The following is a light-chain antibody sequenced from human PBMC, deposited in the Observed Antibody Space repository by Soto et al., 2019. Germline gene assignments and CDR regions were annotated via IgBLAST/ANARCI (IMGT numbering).Light chain of an antibody. CDR1: QNVGSN. Sequence: EIVMTQSPGTLSVSPGERVTLSCRASQNVGSNLAWYQQKPGQAPRLLMYGSSTRATGIPDRFSGSGSGTEFTLTISSLLSEDFAVYHCQQYNNWPPFTFGPGTKVDIK. V-gene: IGKV3-15*01. J-gene: IGKJ3*01. CDR2: GSS. CDR3: QQYNNWPPFT.